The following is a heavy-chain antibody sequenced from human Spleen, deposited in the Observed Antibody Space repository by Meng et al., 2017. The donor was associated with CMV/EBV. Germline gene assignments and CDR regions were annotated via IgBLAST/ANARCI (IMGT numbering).Heavy chain of an antibody. D-gene: IGHD4-11*01. Sequence: YGGTYRSYAISWVRQAPGQGLEWMGGIIPIFGTANYAQKFQGRVTITTDESTSTAYMELSSLRSEDTAVYYCARDVMVTTHRYFDLWGRGTLVTVSS. V-gene: IGHV1-69*05. CDR3: ARDVMVTTHRYFDL. J-gene: IGHJ2*01. CDR1: GGTYRSYA. CDR2: IIPIFGTA.